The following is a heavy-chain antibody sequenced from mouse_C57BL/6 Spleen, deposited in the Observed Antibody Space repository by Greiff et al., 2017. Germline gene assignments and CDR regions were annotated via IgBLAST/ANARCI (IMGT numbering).Heavy chain of an antibody. Sequence: VQLQQSGAELVKPGASVKLSCTASGFNINDYCMHWVKQRTEQGLEWIGRIAPEDGEAKYAPTFQGKATITADTSSNTAFLQLSTLPSEDTAVYYCSGPYSGSCPYDFDVGGTGTTVTVSA. CDR1: GFNINDYC. CDR3: SGPYSGSCPYDFDV. V-gene: IGHV14-2*01. CDR2: IAPEDGEA. D-gene: IGHD1-1*02. J-gene: IGHJ1*03.